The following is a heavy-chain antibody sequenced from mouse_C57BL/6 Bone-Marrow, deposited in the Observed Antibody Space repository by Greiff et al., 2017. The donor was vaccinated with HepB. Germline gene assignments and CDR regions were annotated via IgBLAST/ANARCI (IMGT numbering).Heavy chain of an antibody. Sequence: VQLQQSGTVLARPGASVKMSCKTSGYTFTSYWMHWVKQRPGQGLEWIGAIYPGNSDTSYNQKFKGKAKLTAVTSASTAYMELSSLTNEDSAVYYCTKTPYYYGSGYGYFDVWGTGTTVTVSS. V-gene: IGHV1-5*01. CDR3: TKTPYYYGSGYGYFDV. CDR1: GYTFTSYW. D-gene: IGHD1-1*01. CDR2: IYPGNSDT. J-gene: IGHJ1*03.